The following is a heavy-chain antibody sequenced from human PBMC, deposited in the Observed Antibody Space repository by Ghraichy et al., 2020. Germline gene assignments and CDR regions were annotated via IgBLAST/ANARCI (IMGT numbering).Heavy chain of an antibody. D-gene: IGHD2-2*01. CDR2: IKQDESEK. V-gene: IGHV3-7*01. J-gene: IGHJ6*02. CDR3: ASSRVSYGVDV. CDR1: GFTFSSYW. Sequence: GGSLRLFCAASGFTFSSYWMSWVRQAPGKGLEWVANIKQDESEKYYVDSVKGRFTISRDNAKKSLYLQMNSLRAEDTAVYYCASSRVSYGVDVWGQGTTVTVSS.